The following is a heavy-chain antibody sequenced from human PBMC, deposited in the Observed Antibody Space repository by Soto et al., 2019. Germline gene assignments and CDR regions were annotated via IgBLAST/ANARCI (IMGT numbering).Heavy chain of an antibody. D-gene: IGHD1-20*01. V-gene: IGHV3-7*04. CDR2: IKQDGSEK. J-gene: IGHJ4*02. CDR3: ARDWYMDY. Sequence: EVQLVESGGGLVQPGESLRLSCAASGFTFSNHWINWIGQTPGRGLEWLAVIKQDGSEKYYVDSVKGRFTVSRDNAMNSAYLQMNSLRVDDTAVYYCARDWYMDYWGQGTLVTVSS. CDR1: GFTFSNHW.